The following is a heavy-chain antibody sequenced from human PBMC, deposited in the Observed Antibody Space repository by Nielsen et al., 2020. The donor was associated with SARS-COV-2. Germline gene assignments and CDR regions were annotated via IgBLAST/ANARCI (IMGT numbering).Heavy chain of an antibody. CDR2: VNGDGSKT. CDR3: ARRWYGSGSDREAFDI. J-gene: IGHJ3*02. Sequence: GESLKISCAASGFTFSNFEMNWVRQAPGKGLAWVARVNGDGSKTLYADSVRGRFTISRDNAENTLFLQMNSLTADDTAVYYCARRWYGSGSDREAFDIWGRGTMVTISS. CDR1: GFTFSNFE. V-gene: IGHV3-74*03. D-gene: IGHD3-10*01.